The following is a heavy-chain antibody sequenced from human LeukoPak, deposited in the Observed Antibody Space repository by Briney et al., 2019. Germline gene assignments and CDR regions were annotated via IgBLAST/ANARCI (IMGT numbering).Heavy chain of an antibody. D-gene: IGHD6-19*01. V-gene: IGHV3-23*01. CDR2: IDASGGST. J-gene: IGHJ5*02. CDR3: AKGSGSGWYGWFAP. CDR1: GFTFSSYA. Sequence: AGGSLRLSCAASGFTFSSYAMTWVRQAPGKGLEWVSSIDASGGSTYYADSVKGRFTISGDNSKNTFFLQMNTLRAADTAVYYCAKGSGSGWYGWFAPWGQGTLVTVSS.